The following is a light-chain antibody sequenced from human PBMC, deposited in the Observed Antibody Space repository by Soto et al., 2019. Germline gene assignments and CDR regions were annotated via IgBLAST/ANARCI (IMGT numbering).Light chain of an antibody. Sequence: EILVTQSPGTLSLSPGERATLSCRASQTVGSSLAWYQHRPGQSPRPLMFGASTRATGIPARFSGSGSGTEFTLTITSLQSEDFAIYYCQQYYYWPPYTFGPGTKVDIK. V-gene: IGKV3-15*01. J-gene: IGKJ2*01. CDR3: QQYYYWPPYT. CDR2: GAS. CDR1: QTVGSS.